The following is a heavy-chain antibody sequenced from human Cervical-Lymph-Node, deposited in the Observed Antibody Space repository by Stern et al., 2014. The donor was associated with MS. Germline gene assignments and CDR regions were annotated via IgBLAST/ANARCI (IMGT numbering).Heavy chain of an antibody. CDR1: GFSLSTSGMR. V-gene: IGHV2-70*04. CDR2: IDWDDDK. CDR3: ARTHYNGNWFDP. Sequence: VTLKESGPALVKPTQTLTLTCTFSGFSLSTSGMRVSWIRQPPGKALEWLARIDWDDDKFYSTSLKTRLTISKDTSKNQVVLTMTNMDPVDTATYYCARTHYNGNWFDPWGQGTLVTVSS. J-gene: IGHJ5*02. D-gene: IGHD5-24*01.